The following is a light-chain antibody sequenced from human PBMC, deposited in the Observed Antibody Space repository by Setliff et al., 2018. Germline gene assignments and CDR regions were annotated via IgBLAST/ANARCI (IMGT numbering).Light chain of an antibody. J-gene: IGLJ1*01. Sequence: ALTQPPSASGSPGQSLTISCTGTSRDIGAYNSVSWYQQHPGKAPKLLIYEVTKRPSGVPDRFSGSKSGNTASLTVSGLQAEDEADYYCSSHGGSNNWSVFGTGTKVTVL. CDR1: SRDIGAYNS. V-gene: IGLV2-8*01. CDR2: EVT. CDR3: SSHGGSNNWSV.